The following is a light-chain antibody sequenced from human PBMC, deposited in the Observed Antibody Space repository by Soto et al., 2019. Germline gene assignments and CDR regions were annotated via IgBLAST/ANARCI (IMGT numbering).Light chain of an antibody. CDR3: QQRSNWPFT. Sequence: EIVLTQSPATLSLSPGERATLSCRASQSVSSYLAWYQQKPGQAPRLLIYDASNRATGIPARISGSGSGTDFTLTISILEPEDFAVYYCQQRSNWPFTCGQGTKLEIK. J-gene: IGKJ2*01. V-gene: IGKV3-11*01. CDR1: QSVSSY. CDR2: DAS.